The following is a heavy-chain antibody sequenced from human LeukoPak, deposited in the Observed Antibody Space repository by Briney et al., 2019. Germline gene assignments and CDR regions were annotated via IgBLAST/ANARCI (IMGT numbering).Heavy chain of an antibody. CDR1: GFTFSSYW. V-gene: IGHV3-7*01. Sequence: GGSLRLSCAASGFTFSSYWMSWVRQAPGKGLEWVANIKQDGSEKYYVDSVKGRFTISRDNAKNSLYLQMNSLRAEDTAVYYCARGFDYDFWSGYPSFDYWGQGTLVTVSS. CDR3: ARGFDYDFWSGYPSFDY. D-gene: IGHD3-3*01. J-gene: IGHJ4*02. CDR2: IKQDGSEK.